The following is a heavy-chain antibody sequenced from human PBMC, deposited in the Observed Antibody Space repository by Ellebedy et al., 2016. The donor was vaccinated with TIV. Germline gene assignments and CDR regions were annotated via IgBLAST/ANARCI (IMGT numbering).Heavy chain of an antibody. CDR2: IKGDGSAK. Sequence: GGSLRLSXAASGFTFSTFWMTWVRRAPGKGLEWVAHIKGDGSAKSYVDSVKGRFTISRDNTRDSLYLQLNSLRADDTAVYYCARPFYYDSSGPDDWGQGTLVTVSS. V-gene: IGHV3-7*01. J-gene: IGHJ4*02. CDR3: ARPFYYDSSGPDD. CDR1: GFTFSTFW. D-gene: IGHD3-22*01.